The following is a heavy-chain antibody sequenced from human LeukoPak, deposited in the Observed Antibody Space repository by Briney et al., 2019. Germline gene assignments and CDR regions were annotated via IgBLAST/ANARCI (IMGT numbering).Heavy chain of an antibody. CDR3: AKDRIRAFDI. CDR1: GFTFDDYA. V-gene: IGHV3-9*01. J-gene: IGHJ3*02. CDR2: ISWNSGSI. D-gene: IGHD3-3*01. Sequence: AGGSLRLSCAASGFTFDDYAMHWIRQAPGKGLEWASGISWNSGSIGYADSVKGRFTISRDNAKNSLYLQMNSLRAEDTALYYCAKDRIRAFDIWGQGTMVTVSS.